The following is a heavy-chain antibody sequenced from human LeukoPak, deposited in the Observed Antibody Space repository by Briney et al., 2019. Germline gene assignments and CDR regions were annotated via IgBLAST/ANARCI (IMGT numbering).Heavy chain of an antibody. D-gene: IGHD3-3*01. J-gene: IGHJ4*02. Sequence: SETLDPLLSVSGSYVSSVEYYWSWVRQHPGTGLECIGYVYYSGSSYYILSLESRVTMSVEVSKNQFSLELRSVTAADTAVYYCARVKVLRFLEWFLDFWGRGALVTVPS. CDR1: GSYVSSVEYY. CDR2: VYYSGSS. V-gene: IGHV4-31*02. CDR3: ARVKVLRFLEWFLDF.